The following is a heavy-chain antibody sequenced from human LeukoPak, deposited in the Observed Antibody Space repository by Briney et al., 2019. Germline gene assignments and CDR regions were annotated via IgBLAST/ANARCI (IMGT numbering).Heavy chain of an antibody. J-gene: IGHJ3*01. CDR2: ISYSGST. Sequence: SETLSLTCTDSGGSIRSSSYYWGWIRQPPGKGLEWIGSISYSGSTYYNPSLKSRVTISVDTSKNQFSLKLSSVTAADTAVYHCAGYDSSGHDAFDVWGQGTMVTVSS. CDR3: AGYDSSGHDAFDV. CDR1: GGSIRSSSYY. D-gene: IGHD3-22*01. V-gene: IGHV4-39*01.